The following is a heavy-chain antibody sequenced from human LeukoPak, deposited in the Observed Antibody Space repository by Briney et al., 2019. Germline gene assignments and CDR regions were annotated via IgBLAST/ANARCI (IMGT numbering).Heavy chain of an antibody. V-gene: IGHV3-7*03. CDR3: ARVARHDYTYYPGGNYFDY. D-gene: IGHD4-11*01. CDR1: GFIFSNYW. Sequence: GGSLRLSCATSGFIFSNYWMSWVRQAPGKGLEWVANIKQDGSETYYVDSVKGRFTISRDDAKNSLYLQMNSLRAEDTAVYYCARVARHDYTYYPGGNYFDYWGQGTLVTVSS. J-gene: IGHJ4*02. CDR2: IKQDGSET.